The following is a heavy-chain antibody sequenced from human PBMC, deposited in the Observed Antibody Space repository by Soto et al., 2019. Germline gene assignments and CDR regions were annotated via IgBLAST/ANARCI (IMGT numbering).Heavy chain of an antibody. D-gene: IGHD5-12*01. J-gene: IGHJ6*02. Sequence: GGSLRLSCAASGFTFSSYGMHWVRQAPGKGLEWVAVIWYDGSNKYYADSVKGRFTISRDNSKNTLYLQMNSLRAEDTAVYYCARDLSKYSGYDYYYYYSMDVWGQGTTVTVSS. CDR1: GFTFSSYG. CDR3: ARDLSKYSGYDYYYYYSMDV. V-gene: IGHV3-33*01. CDR2: IWYDGSNK.